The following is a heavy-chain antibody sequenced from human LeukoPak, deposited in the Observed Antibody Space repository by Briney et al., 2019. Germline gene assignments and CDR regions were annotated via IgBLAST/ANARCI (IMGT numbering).Heavy chain of an antibody. Sequence: SETLSLTCSFSGDSISTYYWSWIRQSPGKGLEWIGHIYSSGNTDYNSSHKSRVTISVDTSKSQFSLRLSSVTATDTAVYYCARLRWQLVGPYFDYWGRGILVTVSS. J-gene: IGHJ4*02. D-gene: IGHD1-26*01. CDR3: ARLRWQLVGPYFDY. CDR2: IYSSGNT. CDR1: GDSISTYY. V-gene: IGHV4-59*01.